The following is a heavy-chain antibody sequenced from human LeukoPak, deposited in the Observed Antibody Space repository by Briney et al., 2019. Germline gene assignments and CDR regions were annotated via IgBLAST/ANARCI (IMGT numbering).Heavy chain of an antibody. D-gene: IGHD3-9*01. J-gene: IGHJ5*02. CDR1: GGSISGYY. Sequence: SETLFPTSAVSGGSISGYYWSWIRQPPRNAQELSVYIDCSGDTNSNPSLKSRATISVDTSKNQFSLRLNSVTAADTAFYYFSRPADGIRYFDPWGQGTLVTVSS. V-gene: IGHV4-59*08. CDR2: IDCSGDT. CDR3: SRPADGIRYFDP.